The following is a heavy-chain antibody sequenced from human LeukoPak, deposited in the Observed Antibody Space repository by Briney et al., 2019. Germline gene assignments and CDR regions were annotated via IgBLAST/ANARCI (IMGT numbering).Heavy chain of an antibody. Sequence: GGSLRLSCAASGFTFDDYAMHWVRQAPGKGLEWVSGISWNSGSIGYADSVKGRFTISRDNAKNSLYLQMNSLRAEDTALYYCARERVVAAAGPGAFDIWGQGTMVTVSS. CDR1: GFTFDDYA. CDR2: ISWNSGSI. D-gene: IGHD6-13*01. CDR3: ARERVVAAAGPGAFDI. V-gene: IGHV3-9*01. J-gene: IGHJ3*02.